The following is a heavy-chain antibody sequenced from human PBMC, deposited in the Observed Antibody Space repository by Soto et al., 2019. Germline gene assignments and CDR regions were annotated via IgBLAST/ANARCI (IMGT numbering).Heavy chain of an antibody. Sequence: QVQLVQSGAEVKKPGASVKVSCKASGYTFTSYAMHWVRQAPGQRLEWMGWINVGNGNTKYSQKFQGRITITRDTSASKAYMELNSLRSEDTAVYYCARDEDVWGQGTTVTVSS. V-gene: IGHV1-3*01. CDR3: ARDEDV. J-gene: IGHJ6*02. CDR2: INVGNGNT. CDR1: GYTFTSYA.